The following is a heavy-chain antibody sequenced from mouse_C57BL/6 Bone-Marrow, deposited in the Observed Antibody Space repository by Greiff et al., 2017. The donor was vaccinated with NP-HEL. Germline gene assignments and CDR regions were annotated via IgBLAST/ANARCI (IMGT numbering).Heavy chain of an antibody. Sequence: VQLKQSGPELVKPGASVKIPCKASGYTFTDYNMDWVKQSHGKSLEWIGDINPNNGGTIYNQKFKGKATLTVDKSSSTAYMELRSLTSEDTAAYYCARSDYGSSHAWFAYWGQGTLVTVSA. D-gene: IGHD1-1*01. CDR1: GYTFTDYN. CDR2: INPNNGGT. J-gene: IGHJ3*01. CDR3: ARSDYGSSHAWFAY. V-gene: IGHV1-18*01.